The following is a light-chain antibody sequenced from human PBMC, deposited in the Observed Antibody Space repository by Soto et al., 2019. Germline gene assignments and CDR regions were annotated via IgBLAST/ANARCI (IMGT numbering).Light chain of an antibody. Sequence: EILLQQSPGTLSLSPGERATLSCGASQSVRNSYLAWYQQKPGHAPSLLISGASSRATGIPDRLSGSGSGTVFTLTINRLEPEDFAVYYCQQYGSSGTFGQGTKV. CDR3: QQYGSSGT. CDR1: QSVRNSY. CDR2: GAS. J-gene: IGKJ1*01. V-gene: IGKV3-20*01.